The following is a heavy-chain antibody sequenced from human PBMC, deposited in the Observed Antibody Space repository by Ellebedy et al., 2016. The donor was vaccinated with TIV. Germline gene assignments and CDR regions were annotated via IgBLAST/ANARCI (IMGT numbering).Heavy chain of an antibody. D-gene: IGHD3-16*01. Sequence: GESLKISXAASGFTFSSYWMSWVRQAPGKGLEWVANIKQDGSEKYYVDSVKGRFTISRDNAKNSLYLQMNSLRAEDTAVYYCARAFRGGYYFDYWGQGTLVTVSS. CDR1: GFTFSSYW. V-gene: IGHV3-7*03. CDR2: IKQDGSEK. J-gene: IGHJ4*02. CDR3: ARAFRGGYYFDY.